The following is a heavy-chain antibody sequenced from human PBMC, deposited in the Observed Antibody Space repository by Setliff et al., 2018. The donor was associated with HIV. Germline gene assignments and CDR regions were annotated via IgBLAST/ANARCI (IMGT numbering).Heavy chain of an antibody. Sequence: GASVKVSCKASGGTLSSCGISWVRQAPGQGLEWMGRIIPLFGTVDYAQKFQGRVTITADTTTSTAYMELSRLRSEDTAIYYCARWGRGFGYWGQGTLVTAPQ. CDR3: ARWGRGFGY. CDR2: IIPLFGTV. V-gene: IGHV1-69*06. J-gene: IGHJ4*02. CDR1: GGTLSSCG. D-gene: IGHD3-10*01.